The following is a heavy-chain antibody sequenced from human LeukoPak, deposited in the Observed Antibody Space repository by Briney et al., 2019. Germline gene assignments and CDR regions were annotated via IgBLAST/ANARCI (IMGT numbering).Heavy chain of an antibody. J-gene: IGHJ6*03. V-gene: IGHV3-30*02. CDR3: AKGVRAKSSYYMDV. Sequence: GGSLRLSCAASGFTFGSYGMHWVRQAPGKGLEWVAFIRYDGSNKYYADSVKGRFTISRDNSKNTLYLQMNSLRAEDTAVYYCAKGVRAKSSYYMDVWGKGTTVTISS. D-gene: IGHD2-21*01. CDR1: GFTFGSYG. CDR2: IRYDGSNK.